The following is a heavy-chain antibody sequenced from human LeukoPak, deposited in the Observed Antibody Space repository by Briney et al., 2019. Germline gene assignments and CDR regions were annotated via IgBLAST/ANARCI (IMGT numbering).Heavy chain of an antibody. CDR1: GGSISSSSYY. J-gene: IGHJ4*01. Sequence: PSETLCLTRAVSGGSISSSSYYWGWIRRPPGKGLGWIGSMYYSGSTYYNPSLKSRVTISVDTSTDQFSLKLTSVTAADTAMDYCARDAPPRGKRGYDLIGLIDGWGHGTPVTVSS. CDR2: MYYSGST. D-gene: IGHD5-12*01. V-gene: IGHV4-39*07. CDR3: ARDAPPRGKRGYDLIGLIDG.